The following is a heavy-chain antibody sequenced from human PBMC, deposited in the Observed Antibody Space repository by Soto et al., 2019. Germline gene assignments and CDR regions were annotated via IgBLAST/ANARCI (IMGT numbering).Heavy chain of an antibody. CDR2: INWNSGSI. V-gene: IGHV3-9*01. CDR3: AKDRGSGSYAANYYYYGMDV. Sequence: PGGSLRLSCAASGFTFDDYAMHWARQAPGKGLEWVSGINWNSGSIGYADSVKGRFTISRDNAKTSLYLQMNSLRAEDTALYYCAKDRGSGSYAANYYYYGMDVWGQGTTVTVSS. D-gene: IGHD3-10*01. CDR1: GFTFDDYA. J-gene: IGHJ6*02.